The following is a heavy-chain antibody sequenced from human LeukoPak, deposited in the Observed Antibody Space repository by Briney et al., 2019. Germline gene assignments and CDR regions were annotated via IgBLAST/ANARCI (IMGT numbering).Heavy chain of an antibody. D-gene: IGHD3-9*01. V-gene: IGHV1-18*01. CDR2: ISAYNGNT. CDR1: GYTFTSYG. Sequence: GASVKVSCKASGYTFTSYGISWVRQAPGQGLEWMGWISAYNGNTNYAQKLQGRVTMTTDTFTSTAYMELRSLRSDDTAVYYCARDGTYYDILTGYYPTPDFDYWGQGTLVTVSS. CDR3: ARDGTYYDILTGYYPTPDFDY. J-gene: IGHJ4*02.